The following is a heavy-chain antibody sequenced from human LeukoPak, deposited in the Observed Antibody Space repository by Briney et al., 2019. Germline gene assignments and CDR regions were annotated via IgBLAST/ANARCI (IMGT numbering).Heavy chain of an antibody. CDR2: MNPNSGNT. CDR3: ARGISIEGYGDYGGEENWFDP. J-gene: IGHJ5*02. V-gene: IGHV1-8*01. Sequence: GASVKVSCKASGYTFTSYDINWVRQATGQGLEWMGWMNPNSGNTGYAQKFQGRVTMTRNTSISTAYMELSSLRSEDTAVYYCARGISIEGYGDYGGEENWFDPWGQGALVTVSS. CDR1: GYTFTSYD. D-gene: IGHD4-17*01.